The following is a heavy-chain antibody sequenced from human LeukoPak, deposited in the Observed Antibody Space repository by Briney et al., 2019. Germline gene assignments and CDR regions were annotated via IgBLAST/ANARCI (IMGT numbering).Heavy chain of an antibody. J-gene: IGHJ4*02. CDR3: ARNQGYCTNGVCYTAFDF. CDR1: GGSISSYY. CDR2: IYYSGST. Sequence: SETLSLTCTVSGGSISSYYWSWIRQPPGKGLEWIGYIYYSGSTNYNPSLKSRVTISVDTSKNQFSLKLSSVTAADTAVYYCARNQGYCTNGVCYTAFDFWGQGTLVTVSS. V-gene: IGHV4-59*01. D-gene: IGHD2-8*01.